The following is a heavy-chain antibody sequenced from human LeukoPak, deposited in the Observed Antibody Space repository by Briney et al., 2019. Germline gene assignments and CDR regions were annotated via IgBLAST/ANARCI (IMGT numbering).Heavy chain of an antibody. CDR1: GPYFVGRH. V-gene: IGHV4-34*01. J-gene: IGHJ4*02. CDR3: ARGRANWHYDFDY. D-gene: IGHD1-7*01. Sequence: PSETLSLTCAVHGPYFVGRHWSWIRQPPGKGLEWLGEASHAGVTNYNPSLKSRVSISVDTSKDQFSLNLASVTAADTAIYYCARGRANWHYDFDYWGPGTLVTVSS. CDR2: ASHAGVT.